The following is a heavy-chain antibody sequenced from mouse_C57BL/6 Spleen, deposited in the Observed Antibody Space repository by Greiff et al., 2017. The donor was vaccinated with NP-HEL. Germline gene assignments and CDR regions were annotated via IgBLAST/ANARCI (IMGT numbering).Heavy chain of an antibody. J-gene: IGHJ2*01. CDR2: IHPNSGST. Sequence: VQLQQSGAELVKPGASVKLSCKASGYTFTSYWMHWVKQRPGQGLEWIGMIHPNSGSTNYNEKFKSKATLTVDKSSSTAYMQLSSLTSEDSAVYYCARRYGQYYFDYWGQGTTLTVSS. V-gene: IGHV1-64*01. CDR3: ARRYGQYYFDY. D-gene: IGHD1-1*01. CDR1: GYTFTSYW.